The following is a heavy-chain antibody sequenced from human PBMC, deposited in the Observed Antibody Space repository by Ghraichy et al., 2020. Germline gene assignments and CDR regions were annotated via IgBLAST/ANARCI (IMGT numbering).Heavy chain of an antibody. Sequence: GGSLRLSCAVSGFTFSSYWMHWVRHAPGKGLVWVSRINSDGSSISYADSVKGRFTFSRDNAKNTLYLQMNSLRADDTAVYYCARVGPEYCSGGSYYAGDYWGQGTLVTVSS. CDR1: GFTFSSYW. J-gene: IGHJ4*02. D-gene: IGHD2-15*01. CDR2: INSDGSSI. V-gene: IGHV3-74*01. CDR3: ARVGPEYCSGGSYYAGDY.